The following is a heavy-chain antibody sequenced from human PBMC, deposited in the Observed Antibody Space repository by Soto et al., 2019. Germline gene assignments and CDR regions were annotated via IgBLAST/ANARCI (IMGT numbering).Heavy chain of an antibody. D-gene: IGHD6-6*01. CDR1: GFTISSYA. Sequence: GGSLRLSCAASGFTISSYAMHWVRQAPGKGLEWVAVISYDGSNKYYADSVKGRFTISRDNSKNTLYLQMNSLRAEDTAVYYCARAPPLYSSSSFKAHWGQGTLVTAPQ. CDR3: ARAPPLYSSSSFKAH. V-gene: IGHV3-30-3*01. CDR2: ISYDGSNK. J-gene: IGHJ4*02.